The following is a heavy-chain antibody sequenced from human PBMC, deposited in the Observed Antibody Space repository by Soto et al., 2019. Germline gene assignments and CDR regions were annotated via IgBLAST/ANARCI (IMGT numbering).Heavy chain of an antibody. D-gene: IGHD7-27*01. J-gene: IGHJ4*02. Sequence: GGSLRLSCAASGFTFSSYAMHWVRQAPGKGLEWVAVISYDGSNKYYADSVKGRFTISRDNSKNTLYLQMNSLRAEDTAVYYCARGLGIYYYFDYWGQGTLVTVSS. V-gene: IGHV3-30-3*01. CDR2: ISYDGSNK. CDR1: GFTFSSYA. CDR3: ARGLGIYYYFDY.